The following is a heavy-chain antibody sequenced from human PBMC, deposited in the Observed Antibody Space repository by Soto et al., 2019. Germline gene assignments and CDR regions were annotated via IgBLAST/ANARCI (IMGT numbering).Heavy chain of an antibody. CDR2: IIPIFGTA. D-gene: IGHD3-3*01. Sequence: SVKVSCKASGGTFSSYAISWVRQAPGQGLEWMGGIIPIFGTASYAQKFQGRVTITGNTSTSTAYMELSSLRSEDTAVYYCARGIRYDFWSGYYSPKTLTVTFDYWGQGTLVTVSS. V-gene: IGHV1-69*06. CDR3: ARGIRYDFWSGYYSPKTLTVTFDY. J-gene: IGHJ4*02. CDR1: GGTFSSYA.